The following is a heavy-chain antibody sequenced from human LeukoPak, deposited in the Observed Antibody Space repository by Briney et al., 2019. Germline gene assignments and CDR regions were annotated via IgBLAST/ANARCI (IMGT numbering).Heavy chain of an antibody. CDR3: AKDKTRGPGDY. J-gene: IGHJ4*02. CDR1: GFTFDDYA. CDR2: ISEDGGDT. V-gene: IGHV3-43*02. Sequence: QPGGSLRPSCAASGFTFDDYAMHWVRQTPGKGLECVSLISEDGGDTWYADSVKGRFTISRDNSKNSLYLQMNSLRAEDTAFYYCAKDKTRGPGDYWGQRTLVTVSS. D-gene: IGHD1-14*01.